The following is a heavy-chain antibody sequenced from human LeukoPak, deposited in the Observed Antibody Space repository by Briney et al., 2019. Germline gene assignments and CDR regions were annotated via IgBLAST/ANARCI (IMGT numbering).Heavy chain of an antibody. V-gene: IGHV4-61*02. CDR2: IYTSGST. CDR3: ARYYNYDFDY. Sequence: SETLSLTCTVSGGSISSRIHYWGWIRQPAGKGLEWIGRIYTSGSTNYNPSLKSRVTMSVDTSKNQFSLKLSSVTAADTAVYYCARYYNYDFDYWGQGTLVTVSS. D-gene: IGHD3-10*01. J-gene: IGHJ4*02. CDR1: GGSISSRIHY.